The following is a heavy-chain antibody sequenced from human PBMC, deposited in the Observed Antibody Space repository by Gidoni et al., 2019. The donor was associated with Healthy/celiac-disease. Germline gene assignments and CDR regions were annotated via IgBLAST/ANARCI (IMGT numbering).Heavy chain of an antibody. J-gene: IGHJ4*02. CDR3: AKDPGAGYDFWSGYYYFDY. V-gene: IGHV3-23*01. Sequence: EVQLLESGGGLVQPGGSPSLSCAASGFPFISHAMSWVRQAPGKGLEWVSAISGSGGSTYYADSVKGRFTISRDNSKNTLYLQMNSLRAEDTAVYYCAKDPGAGYDFWSGYYYFDYWGQGTLVTVSS. CDR2: ISGSGGST. CDR1: GFPFISHA. D-gene: IGHD3-3*01.